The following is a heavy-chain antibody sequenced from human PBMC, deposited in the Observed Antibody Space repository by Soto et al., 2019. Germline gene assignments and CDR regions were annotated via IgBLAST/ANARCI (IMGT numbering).Heavy chain of an antibody. CDR2: IYYSGST. J-gene: IGHJ6*02. CDR3: ARIERKLGYCSSTSCRYYYYGMDV. Sequence: PSETLSLTSTVSGGSISSSSYYWGWIRQPAGKGLEWIGSIYYSGSTYYNPSLKSRVTISVDTSKNQFSLKLSSVTAADTAVYYCARIERKLGYCSSTSCRYYYYGMDVWGQGTTVTVSS. V-gene: IGHV4-39*01. D-gene: IGHD2-2*01. CDR1: GGSISSSSYY.